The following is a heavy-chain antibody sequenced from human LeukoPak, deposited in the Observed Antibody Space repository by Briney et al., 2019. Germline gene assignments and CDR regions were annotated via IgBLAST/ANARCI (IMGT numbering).Heavy chain of an antibody. V-gene: IGHV3-30*02. CDR3: AKKKAYSSSWYYYYYMDV. Sequence: GGTLRLSCAASEFTFSSYAMSWVRQAPGKGLEWVAFIRYDGSNKYYADSVKGRFTISRDNSKNTLYLQMNSLRAEDTAVYYCAKKKAYSSSWYYYYYMDVWGKGTTVTISS. CDR1: EFTFSSYA. CDR2: IRYDGSNK. D-gene: IGHD6-13*01. J-gene: IGHJ6*03.